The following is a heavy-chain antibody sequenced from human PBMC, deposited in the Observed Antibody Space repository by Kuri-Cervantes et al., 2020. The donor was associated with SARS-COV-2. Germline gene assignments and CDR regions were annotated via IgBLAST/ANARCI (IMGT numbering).Heavy chain of an antibody. D-gene: IGHD3-10*01. Sequence: ASVKVTCKASGYTFTNYGISGVRPAPGQGLEWVGWISAYNGNTNYARKLQGRVTITTYTSTRTAYMELRSLRSDDTAVYYCAAGLLWFGHWGYGMDVWGQGTTVTVSS. V-gene: IGHV1-18*04. CDR2: ISAYNGNT. CDR3: AAGLLWFGHWGYGMDV. J-gene: IGHJ6*02. CDR1: GYTFTNYG.